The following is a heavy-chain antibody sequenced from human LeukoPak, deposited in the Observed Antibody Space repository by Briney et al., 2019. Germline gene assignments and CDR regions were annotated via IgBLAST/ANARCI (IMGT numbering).Heavy chain of an antibody. J-gene: IGHJ3*01. CDR1: GLTFTIFG. CDR3: ARGGRTAIGSGPLDA. D-gene: IGHD3-3*01. CDR2: ITTAIHYT. Sequence: GASLRLSCAVSGLTFTIFGMSCVSKAPGEGREWLSSITTAIHYTNYADSGKGRFTVSRDNAKNSLYLQMTSLRVEDTAVYYCARGGRTAIGSGPLDAWGQGTMVTVSS. V-gene: IGHV3-21*01.